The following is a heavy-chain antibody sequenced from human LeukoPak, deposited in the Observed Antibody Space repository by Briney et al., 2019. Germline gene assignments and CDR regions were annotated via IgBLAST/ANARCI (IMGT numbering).Heavy chain of an antibody. CDR2: IIPIFGTA. CDR1: GGTFISYA. CDR3: ARDEYYYDSSGYSVWFDP. D-gene: IGHD3-22*01. Sequence: SVKVSCTASGGTFISYAISWVRQAPGQGLEWMGGIIPIFGTANYAQKFQGRVTITTDESTSTAYMELSSLRSEDTAVYYCARDEYYYDSSGYSVWFDPWGQGTLVTVSS. J-gene: IGHJ5*02. V-gene: IGHV1-69*05.